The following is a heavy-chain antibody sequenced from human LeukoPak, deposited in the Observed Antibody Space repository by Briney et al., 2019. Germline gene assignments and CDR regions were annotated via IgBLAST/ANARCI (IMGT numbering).Heavy chain of an antibody. CDR1: GDSISSGDYY. J-gene: IGHJ4*02. D-gene: IGHD6-19*01. CDR3: TRYRHAQAAGSIDY. Sequence: SETLSLTCTVSGDSISSGDYYWSWIRQHPGKGLEWIGYIYYSGSTYYNPSLESRVTISLHTSKNQFSLKLNSVTAADTAVYYCTRYRHAQAAGSIDYWGQGTLVTVSS. V-gene: IGHV4-30-4*08. CDR2: IYYSGST.